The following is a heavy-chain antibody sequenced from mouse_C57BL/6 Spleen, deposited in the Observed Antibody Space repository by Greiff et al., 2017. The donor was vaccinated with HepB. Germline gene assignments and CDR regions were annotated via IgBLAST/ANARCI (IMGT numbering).Heavy chain of an antibody. Sequence: EVLVESGGGLVKPGGSLKLSCAASGFTFSDYGMHWVRQAPEKGLEWVAYISSGSSTIYYADTVKGRFTISRDNAKNTLFLQMTSLRSEDTAMYYCARYYDGYYAGFFDYWGQSTTLTVSS. V-gene: IGHV5-17*01. CDR1: GFTFSDYG. D-gene: IGHD2-3*01. CDR2: ISSGSSTI. CDR3: ARYYDGYYAGFFDY. J-gene: IGHJ2*01.